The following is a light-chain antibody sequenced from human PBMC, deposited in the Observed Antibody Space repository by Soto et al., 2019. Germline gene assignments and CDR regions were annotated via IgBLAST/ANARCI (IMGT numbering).Light chain of an antibody. CDR1: SSDVGSYNR. J-gene: IGLJ1*01. Sequence: LTXPPSVSGSPGQSVTISCTGTSSDVGSYNRVSWYQQPPGTAPKLMIYEVSNRPSGVPDRFSGSKSGNTASLTISGLQAEDEADYYCSSYTSSSTLYVFGTGTKVTVL. CDR3: SSYTSSSTLYV. CDR2: EVS. V-gene: IGLV2-18*02.